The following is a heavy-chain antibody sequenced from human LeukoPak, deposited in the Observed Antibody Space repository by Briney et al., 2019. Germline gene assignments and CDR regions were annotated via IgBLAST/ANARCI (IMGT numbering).Heavy chain of an antibody. CDR1: GGSFSGYY. CDR2: IYTSGST. D-gene: IGHD3-9*01. CDR3: AGGLRYFDLYY. V-gene: IGHV4-59*10. Sequence: SETLSLTCAVYGGSFSGYYWSWIRQPPGKGLEWIGRIYTSGSTNYNPSLKSRVTISVDTSKNQFSLKLSSVTAADTAVYYCAGGLRYFDLYYWGQGTLVTVSS. J-gene: IGHJ4*02.